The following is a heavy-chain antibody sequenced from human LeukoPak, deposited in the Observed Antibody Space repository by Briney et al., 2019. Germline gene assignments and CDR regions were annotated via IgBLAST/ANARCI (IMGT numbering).Heavy chain of an antibody. CDR2: IYDSGST. Sequence: SETLSLTCTVSGGSISTYYWTWVRQPPGKGLEWIGSIYDSGSTYYNPSLKSRVTISVDTSKNQFSLKLNSVTAADTAVYYCARHYGPWGQGTLVTVSS. D-gene: IGHD3-16*01. CDR1: GGSISTYY. CDR3: ARHYGP. J-gene: IGHJ5*02. V-gene: IGHV4-59*05.